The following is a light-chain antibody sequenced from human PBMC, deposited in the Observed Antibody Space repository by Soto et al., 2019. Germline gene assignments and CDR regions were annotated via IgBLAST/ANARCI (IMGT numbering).Light chain of an antibody. CDR1: QSVSSK. CDR3: HQYNHWLTWT. Sequence: EIVMTHSPAPLSLSPGQRATLSCRASQSVSSKLAWYQQRPGQAPRLLIYSASTRATGIPARFSGSGSGTEFTLTISSLQSEDFAVYYCHQYNHWLTWTFGQGTKVDIK. J-gene: IGKJ1*01. CDR2: SAS. V-gene: IGKV3-15*01.